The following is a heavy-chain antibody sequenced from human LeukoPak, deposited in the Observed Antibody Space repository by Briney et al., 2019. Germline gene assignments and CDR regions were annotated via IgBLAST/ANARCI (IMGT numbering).Heavy chain of an antibody. V-gene: IGHV4-59*12. D-gene: IGHD6-13*01. J-gene: IGHJ6*03. Sequence: SETLSLTCTVSGGSISSYYWSWIRQPPGKGLEWIGYIYYSGSTNYNPSLKSRVTMSVDTSKNQFSLKLSSVTAADTAVYYCAREGYSSSWSPNYYYYMDVWGKGTTVTISS. CDR3: AREGYSSSWSPNYYYYMDV. CDR2: IYYSGST. CDR1: GGSISSYY.